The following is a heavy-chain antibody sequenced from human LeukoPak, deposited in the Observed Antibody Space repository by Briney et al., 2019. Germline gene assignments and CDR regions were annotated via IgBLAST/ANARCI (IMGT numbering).Heavy chain of an antibody. CDR2: INSDGSST. Sequence: PGGSLRLSCAAYGFTFSSYWMHWVRQAPGKGLVWVSRINSDGSSTSYADSVKGRFTISRDNAKNTLYPQMNSLRAEDTAVYYCARGYYYGSGSSPNNWFDPWGQGTLVTVSS. CDR3: ARGYYYGSGSSPNNWFDP. D-gene: IGHD3-10*01. J-gene: IGHJ5*02. CDR1: GFTFSSYW. V-gene: IGHV3-74*01.